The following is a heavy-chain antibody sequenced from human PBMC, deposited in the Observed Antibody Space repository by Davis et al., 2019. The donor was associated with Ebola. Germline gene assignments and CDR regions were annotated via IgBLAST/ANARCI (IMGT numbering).Heavy chain of an antibody. CDR1: GFSFSNYI. D-gene: IGHD3-10*01. V-gene: IGHV3-23*01. CDR2: ISRTT. Sequence: GGSLRLSCAASGFSFSNYIMRWVRQAPGKGLQWVASISRTTYYGDSVKGRFTISRDNSKNMVFLQMNSLRVDDTAVYYCVKGLPLGDSGSADYWGQGTLVTVSS. CDR3: VKGLPLGDSGSADY. J-gene: IGHJ4*02.